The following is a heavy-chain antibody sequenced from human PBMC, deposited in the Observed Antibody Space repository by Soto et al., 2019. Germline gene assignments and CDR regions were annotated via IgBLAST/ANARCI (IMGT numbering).Heavy chain of an antibody. Sequence: GSLRLSCAASGFTFSSYGMHWVRQAPGKGLEWVAVIWYDGSNKYYADSVKGRFTISRDNSKNTLYLQMNSLRAEDTAVYYCARDSYSSSWYSYYYYGMDVWGQGTTVTVSS. J-gene: IGHJ6*02. CDR2: IWYDGSNK. CDR3: ARDSYSSSWYSYYYYGMDV. D-gene: IGHD6-13*01. V-gene: IGHV3-33*01. CDR1: GFTFSSYG.